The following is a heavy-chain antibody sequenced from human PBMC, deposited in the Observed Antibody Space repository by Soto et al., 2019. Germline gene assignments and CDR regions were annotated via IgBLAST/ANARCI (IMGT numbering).Heavy chain of an antibody. CDR3: TVWGWPSRDIYLDV. Sequence: ASVKVSCKASGYTFTSYGISWVRQAPGQGLEWMGWISAYNGNTNYAQKLQGRVTMTTDTSTSTAYIELRSLRSDDKAVNYYTVWGWPSRDIYLDVWGKGTTVTVSS. V-gene: IGHV1-18*01. CDR1: GYTFTSYG. D-gene: IGHD3-9*01. CDR2: ISAYNGNT. J-gene: IGHJ6*03.